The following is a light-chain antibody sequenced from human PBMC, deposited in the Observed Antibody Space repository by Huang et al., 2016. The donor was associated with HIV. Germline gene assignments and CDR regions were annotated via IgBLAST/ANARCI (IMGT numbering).Light chain of an antibody. V-gene: IGKV1-39*01. J-gene: IGKJ5*01. CDR1: QSVGTY. CDR3: QQSYGALSS. CDR2: YAS. Sequence: IQMTQSPTSLSASVGDRVFISCRTSQSVGTYLNWYQHKPGKAQKLLISYASTLQSGVPSRFSGSGSGTVFTLTSRGLQLDDFATYYCQQSYGALSSFGPGTR.